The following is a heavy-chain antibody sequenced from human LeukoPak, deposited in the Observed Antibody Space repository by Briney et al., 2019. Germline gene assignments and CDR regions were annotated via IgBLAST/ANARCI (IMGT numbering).Heavy chain of an antibody. D-gene: IGHD6-13*01. CDR1: GFTFSSYG. CDR3: AKDRTMAADGTYFDY. Sequence: GGSLRLSCAASGFTFSSYGMHWVRQAPGKGLEWISFIRYDGSNKYYTDSVKGRFTISRDNSQNTLYLQMNSLRTEDTAVYFCAKDRTMAADGTYFDYWGQGTLVTVPS. CDR2: IRYDGSNK. V-gene: IGHV3-30*02. J-gene: IGHJ4*02.